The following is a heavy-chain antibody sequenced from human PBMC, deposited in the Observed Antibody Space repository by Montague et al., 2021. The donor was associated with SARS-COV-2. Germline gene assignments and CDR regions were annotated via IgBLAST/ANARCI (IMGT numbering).Heavy chain of an antibody. CDR2: INHSGNT. Sequence: SETLSLTCTVSGGSISSYYWSWIRQPPGKGLEWIGDINHSGNTNYNPSLKSRVTISVDTSKNQFSLKLSSVTAADTAVYYCARGPFVGRAFMNYYYGMDVWGQGTTVTVSS. CDR3: ARGPFVGRAFMNYYYGMDV. D-gene: IGHD3-16*01. V-gene: IGHV4-59*01. CDR1: GGSISSYY. J-gene: IGHJ6*02.